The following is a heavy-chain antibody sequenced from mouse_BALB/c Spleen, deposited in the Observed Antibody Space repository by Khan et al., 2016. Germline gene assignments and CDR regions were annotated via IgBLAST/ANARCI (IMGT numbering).Heavy chain of an antibody. J-gene: IGHJ4*01. V-gene: IGHV9-1*02. CDR2: INPYTGEP. CDR3: ARGGNYVGDYAMDY. CDR1: GYTFTNYG. D-gene: IGHD2-1*01. Sequence: QIQLVQSGPELKKPGETVKISCKASGYTFTNYGMIWVKQAPGKGLKWMGWINPYTGEPTYADDFKGRFAFSLETSASTAYFQINNLKNEDMATKFCARGGNYVGDYAMDYWGQGTAVTVSS.